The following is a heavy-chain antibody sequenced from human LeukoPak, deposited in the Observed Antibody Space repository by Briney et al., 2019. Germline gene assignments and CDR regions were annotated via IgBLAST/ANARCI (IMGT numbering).Heavy chain of an antibody. CDR1: GGSFSGYY. V-gene: IGHV4-34*01. CDR3: ARGALLWFGAKMEYYFDY. Sequence: SETLSLTCAVYGGSFSGYYWSWIRQPPGKGLEWIGEINHNGSTNYNPSLKSRVTISVDTSKNQFSLKLSSVTAADTAVYYCARGALLWFGAKMEYYFDYWGQGTPLTVSS. D-gene: IGHD3-10*01. J-gene: IGHJ4*02. CDR2: INHNGST.